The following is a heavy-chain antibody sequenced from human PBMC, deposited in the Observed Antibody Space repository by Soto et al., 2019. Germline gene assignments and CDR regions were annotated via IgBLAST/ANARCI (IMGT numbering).Heavy chain of an antibody. CDR2: IIPILGIA. V-gene: IGHV1-69*02. J-gene: IGHJ5*02. D-gene: IGHD1-1*01. CDR1: GGTFSSYT. Sequence: ASVKVSCKASGGTFSSYTISWVRQAPGQGLEWMGRIIPILGIANYAQKFQGRVTITADKSTSTAYMELSSLRSEDTAVYYCAADLAPTDPYNWFEPWGQGTLVT. CDR3: AADLAPTDPYNWFEP.